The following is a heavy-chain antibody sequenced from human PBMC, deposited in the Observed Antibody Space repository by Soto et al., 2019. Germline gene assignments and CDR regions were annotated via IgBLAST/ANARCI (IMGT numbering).Heavy chain of an antibody. D-gene: IGHD6-19*01. CDR3: ARGVIAVGGAFFFDY. CDR2: IYYSGST. Sequence: SETLSLTCTVSGGSISSYYWSWIRQPPGKGLEWIGYIYYSGSTNYNPSPKSRVTISVDTSKNQFSLKLSSVTAADTAVYYCARGVIAVGGAFFFDYWGQGTLVTVSS. V-gene: IGHV4-59*08. J-gene: IGHJ4*02. CDR1: GGSISSYY.